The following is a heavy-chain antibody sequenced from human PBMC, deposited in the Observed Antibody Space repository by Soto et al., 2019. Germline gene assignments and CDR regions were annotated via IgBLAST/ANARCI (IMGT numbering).Heavy chain of an antibody. CDR3: AIGQGGTNY. CDR1: GGSFNPYY. V-gene: IGHV4-34*02. J-gene: IGHJ4*02. CDR2: IQQGGGT. D-gene: IGHD3-16*01. Sequence: QVQVQQWGAGLLKPSETLSLTCAVYGGSFNPYYCSWVRQPPGKGLEWIAEIQQGGGTYYNPSLKSRIAISLDTSKSQFYLNLNSVNDAETAVYYCAIGQGGTNYWGQGSLVIVSS.